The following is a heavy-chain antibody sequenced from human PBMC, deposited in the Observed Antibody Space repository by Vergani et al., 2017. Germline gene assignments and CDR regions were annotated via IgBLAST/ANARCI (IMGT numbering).Heavy chain of an antibody. D-gene: IGHD4-17*01. CDR1: GFTFSSYE. J-gene: IGHJ5*02. Sequence: EVQLVESGGGLVQPGGSLRLSCAASGFTFSSYEMNWVSQAPGKGLEWVSYISSSGSTIYYADSVKGRFTISRDNAKNSLYLQMNSLRAEDTAVYYCARDSNDYGDYDNWFDPWGQGTLVTVSS. CDR3: ARDSNDYGDYDNWFDP. CDR2: ISSSGSTI. V-gene: IGHV3-48*03.